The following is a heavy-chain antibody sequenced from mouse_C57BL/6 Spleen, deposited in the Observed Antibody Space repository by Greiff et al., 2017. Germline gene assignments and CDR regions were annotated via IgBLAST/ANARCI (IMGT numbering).Heavy chain of an antibody. D-gene: IGHD1-1*01. CDR3: ARNGDYYGSYYFDY. CDR1: GFSLTSYA. CDR2: IWTGGGT. V-gene: IGHV2-9-1*01. Sequence: VKLEESGPGLVAPSQSLSITCTVSGFSLTSYAISWVRQPPGKGLEWLGVIWTGGGTNYNSALKSRLSISKDNSKSQVFLKMNSLQTDDTARYYCARNGDYYGSYYFDYWGQGTTLTVSS. J-gene: IGHJ2*01.